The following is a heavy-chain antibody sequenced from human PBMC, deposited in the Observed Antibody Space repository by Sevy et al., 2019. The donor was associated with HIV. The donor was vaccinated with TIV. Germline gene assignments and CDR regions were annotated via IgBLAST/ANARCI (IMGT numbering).Heavy chain of an antibody. J-gene: IGHJ4*02. Sequence: GGSLRLSCAASGFTFSSYAMSWVRQAPGKGLEWVSAISGSGGSTYYADSVKGRFTNSRDNSKNTRYLQMNSPRAEDTAVYYCAKGFDKTDYYGSGSYYNGYFDYWGQGTLVTVSS. V-gene: IGHV3-23*01. CDR2: ISGSGGST. CDR3: AKGFDKTDYYGSGSYYNGYFDY. D-gene: IGHD3-10*01. CDR1: GFTFSSYA.